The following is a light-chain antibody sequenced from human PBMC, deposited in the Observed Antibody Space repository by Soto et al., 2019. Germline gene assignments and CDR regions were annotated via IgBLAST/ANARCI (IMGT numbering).Light chain of an antibody. CDR2: EGS. V-gene: IGLV2-14*02. Sequence: QSALTQPASVSGSPGQSITISCTGTSSDVGSYNLVSWYQQHPGKAPKLMIYEGSKRPSGVSNRFSGSKSGNTASLTISGLQAEDEADYYCNSYTSATTLRGVFGVGTKVTVL. CDR1: SSDVGSYNL. CDR3: NSYTSATTLRGV. J-gene: IGLJ1*01.